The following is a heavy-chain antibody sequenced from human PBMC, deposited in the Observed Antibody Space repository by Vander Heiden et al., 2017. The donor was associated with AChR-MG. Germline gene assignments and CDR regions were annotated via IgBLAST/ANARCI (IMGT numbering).Heavy chain of an antibody. CDR1: GFTFDDYA. CDR3: AKSYYGSGSYEYFDY. V-gene: IGHV3-9*01. J-gene: IGHJ4*02. Sequence: EVQLVESGGGLVQPGRSLRLSCSASGFTFDDYAMHWVRQAPGKGLEWVSGISWNSGSIGYADSVKGRFTISRDNAKNSLYLQMNSLRAEDTALYYCAKSYYGSGSYEYFDYWGQGTLVTVSS. D-gene: IGHD3-10*01. CDR2: ISWNSGSI.